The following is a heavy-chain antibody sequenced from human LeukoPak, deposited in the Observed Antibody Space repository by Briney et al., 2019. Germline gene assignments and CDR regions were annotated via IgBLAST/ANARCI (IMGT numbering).Heavy chain of an antibody. CDR1: GGSFSGYY. CDR3: ARWYKRYYGSGSYAGYYFDY. V-gene: IGHV4-34*01. Sequence: SETLSLTCAVYGGSFSGYYWSWIRQPLGKGLEWIGEINHSGSTNYNPSLKSRVTISVDTSKNQFSLKLSSVTAADTAVYYCARWYKRYYGSGSYAGYYFDYWGQGTLVTVSS. D-gene: IGHD3-10*01. CDR2: INHSGST. J-gene: IGHJ4*02.